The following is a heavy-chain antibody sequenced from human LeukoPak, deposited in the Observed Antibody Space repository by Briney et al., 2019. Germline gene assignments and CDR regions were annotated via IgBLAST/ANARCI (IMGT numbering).Heavy chain of an antibody. V-gene: IGHV1-8*01. CDR2: MNPNSGNT. D-gene: IGHD3-3*01. J-gene: IGHJ5*02. CDR3: ARGSDDFWSGQNWFDP. Sequence: GASVKVSFKASGYTFTSYDINWVRQAPGQGLEWMGWMNPNSGNTGYAQKFQGRVTMTRNTSISTAYMELSSLRSEDTAVYYCARGSDDFWSGQNWFDPWGQGTLVTVSS. CDR1: GYTFTSYD.